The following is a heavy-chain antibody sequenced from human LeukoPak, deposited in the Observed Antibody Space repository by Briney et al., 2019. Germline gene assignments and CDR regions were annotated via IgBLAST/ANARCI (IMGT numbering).Heavy chain of an antibody. J-gene: IGHJ3*01. V-gene: IGHV1-46*01. D-gene: IGHD2-21*02. CDR3: ARDRGCGTNCYSAFER. Sequence: ASVKVSCKASGYTFTSYYIHWVRQAPGQGLEWMGIINPSGGSTNYAQKFQGRVTMTRDTSTTTVYMELSSLRSEDTAVYYCARDRGCGTNCYSAFERGGQGTMITVSS. CDR2: INPSGGST. CDR1: GYTFTSYY.